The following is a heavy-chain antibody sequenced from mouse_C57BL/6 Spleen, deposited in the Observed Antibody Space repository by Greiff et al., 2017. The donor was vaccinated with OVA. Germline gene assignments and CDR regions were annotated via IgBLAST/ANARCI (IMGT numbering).Heavy chain of an antibody. CDR3: ARDGYDEEYYFDY. CDR2: ISYDGSN. Sequence: ESGPGLVKPSQSLSLTCSVTGYSITSGYYWNWIRQFPGNKLEWMGYISYDGSNNYNPSLKNRISITRDTSKNQFFLKLNSVTTEDTATYYCARDGYDEEYYFDYWGQGTTLTVSS. D-gene: IGHD2-2*01. V-gene: IGHV3-6*01. CDR1: GYSITSGYY. J-gene: IGHJ2*01.